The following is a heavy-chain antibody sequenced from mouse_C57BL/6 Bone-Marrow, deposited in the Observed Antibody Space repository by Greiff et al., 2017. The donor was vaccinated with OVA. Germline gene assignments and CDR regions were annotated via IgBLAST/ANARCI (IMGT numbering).Heavy chain of an antibody. J-gene: IGHJ2*01. CDR2: IYPGSGNT. V-gene: IGHV1-76*01. D-gene: IGHD1-1*01. Sequence: QVQLQQSGAELVRPGASVKLSCKASGYTFTDYYINWVKQRPGQGLEWIARIYPGSGNTYYNEKFKGKATLTAEKSSSTAYMQLSSLTSEDSAVYFCARDHITTPYYFDYWGQGTTLTVSS. CDR1: GYTFTDYY. CDR3: ARDHITTPYYFDY.